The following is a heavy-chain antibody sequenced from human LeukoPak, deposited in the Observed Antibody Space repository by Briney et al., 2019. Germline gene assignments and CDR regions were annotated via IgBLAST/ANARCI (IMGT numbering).Heavy chain of an antibody. J-gene: IGHJ4*02. CDR3: AKDMITLTLAAAAYFDY. CDR1: GFTFDDYA. D-gene: IGHD6-13*01. V-gene: IGHV3-9*01. Sequence: PGGSLRLSCAASGFTFDDYAMHWVRQAPGKGLEWVSGISWNSGSIGYADSVKGRFTISRDNAKNSLYLQMNSLIAEDTALYYCAKDMITLTLAAAAYFDYWGQGTLVTVSS. CDR2: ISWNSGSI.